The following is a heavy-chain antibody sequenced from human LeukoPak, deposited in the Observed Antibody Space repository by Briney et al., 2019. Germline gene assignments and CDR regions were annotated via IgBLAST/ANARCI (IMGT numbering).Heavy chain of an antibody. J-gene: IGHJ4*02. CDR2: ISGSGGST. D-gene: IGHD5-24*01. CDR1: GFTFSSYG. V-gene: IGHV3-23*01. CDR3: AKDGRWLQAFDY. Sequence: PGGTLRPSCAASGFTFSSYGMSWVRQAPGKGLEWVSAISGSGGSTYYADSVKGRFTISRGNSKNTLYLQMNSLRAEDTAVYYCAKDGRWLQAFDYWGQGTLVTVSS.